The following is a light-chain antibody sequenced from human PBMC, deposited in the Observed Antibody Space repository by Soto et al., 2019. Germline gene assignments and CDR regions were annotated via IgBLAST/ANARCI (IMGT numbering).Light chain of an antibody. CDR2: AAS. CDR3: QQYNNWPRT. CDR1: QSVSSN. J-gene: IGKJ1*01. Sequence: IVLTQSPTTLSVSPGESATLSCRASQSVSSNLVWYQQKPGQAPRVLIYAASTRATGIPARFSGSWSGTEFTLTISSLQSEDFAVYYCQQYNNWPRTFGQGTKVDIK. V-gene: IGKV3-15*01.